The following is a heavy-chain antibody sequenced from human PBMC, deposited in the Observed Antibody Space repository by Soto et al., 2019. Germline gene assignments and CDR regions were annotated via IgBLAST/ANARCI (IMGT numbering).Heavy chain of an antibody. CDR1: GFSLSTSGVG. J-gene: IGHJ4*02. CDR2: IYWDDDK. CDR3: AHRREERSVDY. V-gene: IGHV2-5*02. D-gene: IGHD1-1*01. Sequence: QITLKESGPTLVKPTQTLTLTCTFSGFSLSTSGVGVGWIRQPPGKALEWLALIYWDDDKRYSPSLKSRLTTTNDTCKNQVVLTMTNMDPVDSVTYCCAHRREERSVDYWGQGTLVTVSS.